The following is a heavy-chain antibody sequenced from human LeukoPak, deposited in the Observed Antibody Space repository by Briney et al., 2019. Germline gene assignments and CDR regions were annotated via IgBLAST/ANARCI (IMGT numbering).Heavy chain of an antibody. D-gene: IGHD6-19*01. J-gene: IGHJ4*02. CDR3: ARSAVASDSPQDY. CDR2: TYYRSKWYN. Sequence: SQTLSLTCAISGDSFSSNSAAWHWIRQSPSRGLEWLGRTYYRSKWYNDYAVSVKSRIIINPDTSKNQFSLQLNSVTPEDTAVYYCARSAVASDSPQDYWGQGTLVTVSS. V-gene: IGHV6-1*01. CDR1: GDSFSSNSAA.